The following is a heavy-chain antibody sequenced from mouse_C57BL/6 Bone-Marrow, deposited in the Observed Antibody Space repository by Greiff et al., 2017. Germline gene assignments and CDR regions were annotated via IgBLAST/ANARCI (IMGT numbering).Heavy chain of an antibody. CDR2: IHPNSGST. J-gene: IGHJ1*03. Sequence: QVQLQQPGAELVKPGASVKLSCKASGYTFTSYWMHWVKQRPGQGLEWIGMIHPNSGSTNYNEKFKSKATLTVDKSSSTAYMQLSSLTSEDSAVYYCARWDSNLDFDVWGTGTTVTGSS. CDR3: ARWDSNLDFDV. D-gene: IGHD2-5*01. V-gene: IGHV1-64*01. CDR1: GYTFTSYW.